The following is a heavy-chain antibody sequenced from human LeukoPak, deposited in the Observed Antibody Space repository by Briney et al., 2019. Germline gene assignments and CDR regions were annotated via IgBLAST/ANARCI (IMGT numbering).Heavy chain of an antibody. J-gene: IGHJ4*02. CDR2: ISYDGYNK. CDR3: AKENRLYYYGSGSCIDY. V-gene: IGHV3-30*18. Sequence: GRSLRLSCAASGFTFSSYGMHWVRQAPGKGLEWVAIISYDGYNKYYAYSVKGRFTISRDNSKNTLYLQMNSLRAEDTAVYYCAKENRLYYYGSGSCIDYWGQGTLVTVSS. D-gene: IGHD3-10*01. CDR1: GFTFSSYG.